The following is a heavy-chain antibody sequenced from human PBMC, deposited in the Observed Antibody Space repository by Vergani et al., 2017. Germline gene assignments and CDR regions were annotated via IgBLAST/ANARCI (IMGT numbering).Heavy chain of an antibody. V-gene: IGHV3-23*01. Sequence: EVQLLESGGGLVQPGGSLRLSCAASGFTFSSYAMSWVRQAPGKGLEWVSAISGSGGSTYYADSVKGRFTISRDNSKNTLYLQMNSLRAEDTAVYYCAKDPPGDFWGGYSRLDYWGQGTLVTVSS. CDR1: GFTFSSYA. J-gene: IGHJ4*02. CDR2: ISGSGGST. D-gene: IGHD3-3*01. CDR3: AKDPPGDFWGGYSRLDY.